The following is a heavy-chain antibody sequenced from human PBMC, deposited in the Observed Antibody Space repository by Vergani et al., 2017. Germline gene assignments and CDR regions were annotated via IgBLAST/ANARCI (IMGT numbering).Heavy chain of an antibody. V-gene: IGHV4-59*01. CDR3: ARGTGRGTTGGVDDY. CDR1: GGSISSYY. Sequence: QVQLQESGPGLVKPSETLSLTCTVSGGSISSYYWSWIRQPPGKGLEWIGYIYYSGSTNYNPSLKSRVTISVDTSKNQFSLKRSSVTAADTAVYYCARGTGRGTTGGVDDYWGQGTLVTVSS. D-gene: IGHD1-7*01. J-gene: IGHJ4*02. CDR2: IYYSGST.